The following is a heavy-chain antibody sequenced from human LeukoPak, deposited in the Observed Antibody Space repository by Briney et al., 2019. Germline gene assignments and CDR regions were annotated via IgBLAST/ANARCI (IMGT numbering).Heavy chain of an antibody. CDR3: ARGIHSSGWYFDY. Sequence: SETLSLTCAVYGGSFSGYYWSWIRQPPGKGLEWIGEINHSGSTNYNPSLKSRVTISVDTSKNQFSLKLSSVTAADTAVYYGARGIHSSGWYFDYWGQGTLVTVSS. D-gene: IGHD6-19*01. J-gene: IGHJ4*02. CDR2: INHSGST. V-gene: IGHV4-34*01. CDR1: GGSFSGYY.